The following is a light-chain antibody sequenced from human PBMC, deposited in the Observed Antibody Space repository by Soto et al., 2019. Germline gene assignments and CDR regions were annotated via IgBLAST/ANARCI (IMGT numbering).Light chain of an antibody. V-gene: IGKV3-20*01. CDR3: QQYGSSPLT. J-gene: IGKJ1*01. Sequence: EIVLTQSPGTLSLSPGERATLSCRASHSVSSSYLACYQQKPGQSPTLLIYGASSRATGIPDRFSGSGSGTDFTLTISRLEREDFAVYYCQQYGSSPLTFGQGTKVDIK. CDR2: GAS. CDR1: HSVSSSY.